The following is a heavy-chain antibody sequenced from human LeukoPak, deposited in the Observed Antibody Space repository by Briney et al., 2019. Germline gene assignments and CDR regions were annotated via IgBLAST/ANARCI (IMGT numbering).Heavy chain of an antibody. V-gene: IGHV1-18*01. Sequence: GASVKVSCMASGYTFTSYGFSWVRQAPGQGLEWMGWISANNGNTNYAQNLQGRVTMTTDTSTSTAYMELRSLRSDDTAVYYCARDELLGDGMDVWVQGTTVTVSS. J-gene: IGHJ6*02. D-gene: IGHD2-21*02. CDR1: GYTFTSYG. CDR2: ISANNGNT. CDR3: ARDELLGDGMDV.